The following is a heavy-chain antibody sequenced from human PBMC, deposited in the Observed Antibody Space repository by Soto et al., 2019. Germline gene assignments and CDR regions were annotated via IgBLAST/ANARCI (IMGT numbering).Heavy chain of an antibody. Sequence: EDQLVESGGGLVKPGGSLRLSCAASGFSFDTYNMNCVRQAPGKGSEWVSSISSGRPDIFYADSVRGRFTISRDDAKKSLFLQMNSLRADDTAVYYCARDHLGIAAGDFDLWGQGTLVTVSS. CDR2: ISSGRPDI. V-gene: IGHV3-21*02. J-gene: IGHJ4*02. CDR1: GFSFDTYN. CDR3: ARDHLGIAAGDFDL. D-gene: IGHD6-19*01.